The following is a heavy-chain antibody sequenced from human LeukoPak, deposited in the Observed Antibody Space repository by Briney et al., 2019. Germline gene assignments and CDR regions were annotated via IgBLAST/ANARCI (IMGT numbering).Heavy chain of an antibody. V-gene: IGHV4-61*02. D-gene: IGHD7-27*01. CDR2: ISTSGST. CDR3: AMGGGLGIVDY. J-gene: IGHJ4*02. Sequence: PSETLSLTCTVSGGSISSGTYYWRWIPQPAGKGLEWIGRISTSGSTDYNPSLKSRVTISVDMSKNQFSLKLSSVTAADTAVYYCAMGGGLGIVDYWGQGTLVTVSS. CDR1: GGSISSGTYY.